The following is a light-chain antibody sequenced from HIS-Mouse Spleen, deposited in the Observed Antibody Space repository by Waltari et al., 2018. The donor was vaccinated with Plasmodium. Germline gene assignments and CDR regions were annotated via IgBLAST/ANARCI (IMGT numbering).Light chain of an antibody. V-gene: IGKV4-1*01. CDR2: SAS. CDR1: QSVLYSSNNKDY. J-gene: IGKJ5*01. CDR3: EQYYSTPQT. Sequence: DIVITQSPDSLAVSLVDRATINCKSHQSVLYSSNNKDYLAWYQQRTGQPPKLLIYSASTREDGGPDRFSGSGSGTDVTLTISRLQAEDVEGYYCEQYYSTPQTFGQGTRLEIK.